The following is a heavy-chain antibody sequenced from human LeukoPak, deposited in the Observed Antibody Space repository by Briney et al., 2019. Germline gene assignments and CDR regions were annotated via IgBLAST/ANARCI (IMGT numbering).Heavy chain of an antibody. Sequence: GGSLRLSCAASGFTVSSNYMSWVRQAPGKGLEWVSVIYSGGSTYYADSVKGRFTISRDNSKNTLYLQMNSLRAEDTAVYYCARSIYGGNSDSGDYWGQGTLVTVSS. CDR1: GFTVSSNY. V-gene: IGHV3-66*01. CDR3: ARSIYGGNSDSGDY. D-gene: IGHD2-21*02. CDR2: IYSGGST. J-gene: IGHJ4*02.